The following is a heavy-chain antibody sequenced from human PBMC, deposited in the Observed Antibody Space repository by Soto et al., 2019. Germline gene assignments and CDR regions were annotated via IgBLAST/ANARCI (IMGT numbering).Heavy chain of an antibody. Sequence: EGQLLQSGGDLVQPGGSLRLSCAGSGLTLRSYAMTWIRQTPEKGLEWVSTISGRSAVPSYADSVNGRFTVSRDNAKNTLYLKMNSLRPADTAIYYCAKGGTFTGGFDPWGQGTLVTVSA. J-gene: IGHJ5*02. V-gene: IGHV3-23*01. CDR3: AKGGTFTGGFDP. CDR2: ISGRSAVP. D-gene: IGHD3-16*01. CDR1: GLTLRSYA.